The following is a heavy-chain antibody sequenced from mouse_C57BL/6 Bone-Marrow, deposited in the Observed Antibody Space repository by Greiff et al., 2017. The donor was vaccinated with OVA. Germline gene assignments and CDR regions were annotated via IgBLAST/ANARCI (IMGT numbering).Heavy chain of an antibody. CDR1: GYAFTNYL. CDR3: AELGGGFAY. J-gene: IGHJ3*01. Sequence: VQLQQSGAELVRPGTSVKVSCKASGYAFTNYLIEWVKQRPGQGLEWIGVINPGSGGTNYNEKFKGKATLTADKSSSTAYMQLSSLTSEVSAVYFCAELGGGFAYWGQGTLVTVSA. CDR2: INPGSGGT. D-gene: IGHD4-1*01. V-gene: IGHV1-54*01.